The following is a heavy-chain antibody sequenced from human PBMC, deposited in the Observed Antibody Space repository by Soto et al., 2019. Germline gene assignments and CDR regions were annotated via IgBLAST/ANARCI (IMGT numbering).Heavy chain of an antibody. J-gene: IGHJ4*02. Sequence: QVQLVQSGPEMMQPGASVKVSCKASGYASLSYGMHWVRQVPGQVYEWLGWINAGVDGTMYSERFQGRGRITSDTSANTVYMELNALTSEDTAVYYCAREVQGVTSFDYWGQGTLVIVSS. V-gene: IGHV1-3*01. D-gene: IGHD3-10*01. CDR2: INAGVDGT. CDR3: AREVQGVTSFDY. CDR1: GYASLSYG.